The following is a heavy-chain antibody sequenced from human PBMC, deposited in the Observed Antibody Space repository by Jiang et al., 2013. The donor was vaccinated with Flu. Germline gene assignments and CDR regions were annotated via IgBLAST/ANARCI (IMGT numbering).Heavy chain of an antibody. J-gene: IGHJ3*02. CDR2: INHSGST. CDR3: ARPGSYDILTGYYEDAFDI. CDR1: GGSFSGYY. D-gene: IGHD3-9*01. Sequence: LLKPSETLSLTCAVYGGSFSGYYWSWIRQPPGKGLEWIGEINHSGSTNYNPSLKSRVTISVDTSKNQFSLKLSSVTAADTAVYYCARPGSYDILTGYYEDAFDIWGQGTMVTVSS. V-gene: IGHV4-34*01.